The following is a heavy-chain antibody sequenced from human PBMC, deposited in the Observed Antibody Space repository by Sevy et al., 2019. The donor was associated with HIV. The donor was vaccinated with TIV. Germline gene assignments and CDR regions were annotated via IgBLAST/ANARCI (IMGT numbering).Heavy chain of an antibody. CDR1: GFTFSSYA. CDR3: AQDGVGGILNYHYYYMDV. D-gene: IGHD3-16*01. Sequence: GGSLRLSCAASGFTFSSYAMSWVRQAPGKGLEWVSAISGSGGSTYYGDSVKGRFTISRDNSKNTLYLQMNSLRAEDTAVYYCAQDGVGGILNYHYYYMDVWGKGTTVTVSS. J-gene: IGHJ6*03. CDR2: ISGSGGST. V-gene: IGHV3-23*01.